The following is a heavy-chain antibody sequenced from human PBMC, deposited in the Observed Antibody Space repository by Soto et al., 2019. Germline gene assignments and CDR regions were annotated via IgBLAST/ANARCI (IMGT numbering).Heavy chain of an antibody. Sequence: QVQLQESGPGLVKPSETLSLTCTVSGGSISSYYWSWIRQPPGKGLEWIGYIYYSGSTNYNPSLKSRVTISVDTSKNQFSLKLSSVTAADTAVYYCAREGYCSGGSCYPVRGMDVWGQGTTVTVSS. CDR2: IYYSGST. CDR3: AREGYCSGGSCYPVRGMDV. V-gene: IGHV4-59*01. D-gene: IGHD2-15*01. CDR1: GGSISSYY. J-gene: IGHJ6*02.